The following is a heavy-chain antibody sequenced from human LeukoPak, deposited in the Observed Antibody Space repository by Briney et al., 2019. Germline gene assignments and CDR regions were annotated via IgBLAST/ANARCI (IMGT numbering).Heavy chain of an antibody. V-gene: IGHV4-39*07. J-gene: IGHJ4*02. CDR1: GGSISSSSYY. CDR2: IYYSGST. Sequence: PSETLSLTCTVSGGSISSSSYYWGWIRQPPGKGLEWIGSIYYSGSTYYNPSLKSRVTISVDTSKNQFSLKLSSVTAADTAVYYCARGPFYDSSGYYYQIFDYWGQGTLVTVSS. D-gene: IGHD3-22*01. CDR3: ARGPFYDSSGYYYQIFDY.